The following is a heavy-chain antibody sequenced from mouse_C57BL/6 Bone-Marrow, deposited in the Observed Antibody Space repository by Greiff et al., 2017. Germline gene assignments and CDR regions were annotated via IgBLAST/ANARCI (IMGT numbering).Heavy chain of an antibody. CDR1: GFNIKDDY. CDR3: TWITTVVATGAY. CDR2: IDPENGDT. V-gene: IGHV14-4*01. J-gene: IGHJ3*01. D-gene: IGHD1-1*01. Sequence: EVQLQQSGAELVRPGASVKLSCTASGFNIKDDYMHWVKQRPEQGLEWIGWIDPENGDTEYASKFQGKATITADTSSNPAYLQLSSLTSEDTAVYYCTWITTVVATGAYWGQGTLVTVSA.